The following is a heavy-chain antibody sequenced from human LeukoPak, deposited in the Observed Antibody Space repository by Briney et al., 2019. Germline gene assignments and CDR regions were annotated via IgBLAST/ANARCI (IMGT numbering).Heavy chain of an antibody. CDR1: GFTFSSYA. Sequence: GGSLRLSCAASGFTFSSYAMHWVRQAPGKGLEWVAVISYDGSNKYYADSAKGRFTISRDNSKNTLYLQMNSLRAEDTAVYYCARDVMPGYCSGGSCQPGNYWGQGTLVTVSS. D-gene: IGHD2-15*01. J-gene: IGHJ4*02. CDR3: ARDVMPGYCSGGSCQPGNY. V-gene: IGHV3-30-3*01. CDR2: ISYDGSNK.